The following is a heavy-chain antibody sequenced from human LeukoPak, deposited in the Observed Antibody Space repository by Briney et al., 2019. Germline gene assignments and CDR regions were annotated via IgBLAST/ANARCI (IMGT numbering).Heavy chain of an antibody. J-gene: IGHJ4*02. V-gene: IGHV4-4*07. CDR2: IYTSGTT. CDR1: GGSISSYY. D-gene: IGHD5-12*01. CDR3: ARDHGRVATTYYFDY. Sequence: TSETLSLTCTVSGGSISSYYWSWIRQPAGKGLEWIGRIYTSGTTHYNPSLKSRVTISVDTSKNQFSLKLRSVTAADTAVYYRARDHGRVATTYYFDYWGQGTLVTVSS.